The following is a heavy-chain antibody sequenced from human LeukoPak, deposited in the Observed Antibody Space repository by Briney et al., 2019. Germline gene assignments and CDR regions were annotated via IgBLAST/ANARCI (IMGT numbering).Heavy chain of an antibody. J-gene: IGHJ4*02. V-gene: IGHV3-74*01. CDR2: INSAGSTT. D-gene: IGHD4-23*01. CDR1: GFTFSSYW. Sequence: GGSLRLSCAASGFTFSSYWMHWVRQASGKGLVWVSRINSAGSTTNYADSVKGRFTISRDNAKNTLYLQMNSLRAEDTAVYYCARDLYGGKGDYWGQGTLVTVSS. CDR3: ARDLYGGKGDY.